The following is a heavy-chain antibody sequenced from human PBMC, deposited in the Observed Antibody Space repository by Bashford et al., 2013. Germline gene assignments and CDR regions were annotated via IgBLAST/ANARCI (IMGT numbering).Heavy chain of an antibody. CDR3: ARRSIVHGAFDI. Sequence: VRQAPGKGLEWVSIIHGDGTTYFTDSVRGRFTISRDDSKNTLYLQMSTLRAEDTAVYYCARRSIVHGAFDIWGQGRWSPSPQ. V-gene: IGHV3-53*01. CDR2: IHGDGTT. J-gene: IGHJ3*02. D-gene: IGHD2-15*01.